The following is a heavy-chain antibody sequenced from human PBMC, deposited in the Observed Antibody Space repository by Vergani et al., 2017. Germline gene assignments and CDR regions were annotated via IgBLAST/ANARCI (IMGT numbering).Heavy chain of an antibody. J-gene: IGHJ4*02. CDR1: GYSISSGYY. CDR2: IYHSGST. Sequence: QVQLQESGPGLVKPSETLSLTCAVSGYSISSGYYWGWIRQPPGKGLEWIGSIYHSGSTYYNPSLKSRVTISVDTSKNQFSLKLSSVTAADTAVYYCAREGGSMVATSYGGQGTLVTVSS. D-gene: IGHD5-12*01. CDR3: AREGGSMVATSY. V-gene: IGHV4-38-2*02.